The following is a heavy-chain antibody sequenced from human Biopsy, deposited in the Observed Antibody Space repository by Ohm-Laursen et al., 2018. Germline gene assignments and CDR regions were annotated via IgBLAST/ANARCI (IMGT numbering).Heavy chain of an antibody. CDR2: IVPILGHL. CDR3: AADADGYYTEFDY. Sequence: SVKVSCKASGGPSSNYAFSWVRQAPGQGLEWVGRIVPILGHLNYAQRFQGRVSITADKSTSYVYMELSRLTSGDTAVYYCAADADGYYTEFDYWGPGTLVTVSS. V-gene: IGHV1-69*04. CDR1: GGPSSNYA. J-gene: IGHJ4*02. D-gene: IGHD3-3*01.